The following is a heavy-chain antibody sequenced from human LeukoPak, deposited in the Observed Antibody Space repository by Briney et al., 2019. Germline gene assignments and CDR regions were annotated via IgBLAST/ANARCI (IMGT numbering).Heavy chain of an antibody. Sequence: GESLKISCKGSGYSFTSYWIGWVRQMPGKGREWMGIIYPGDSDTRYSPSFQGQVTISADKSISTAYLQWSSLQASDTAMYYCARSYYDSSGYHRFDCWGQGTLVTVSS. CDR1: GYSFTSYW. V-gene: IGHV5-51*01. CDR2: IYPGDSDT. CDR3: ARSYYDSSGYHRFDC. J-gene: IGHJ4*02. D-gene: IGHD3-22*01.